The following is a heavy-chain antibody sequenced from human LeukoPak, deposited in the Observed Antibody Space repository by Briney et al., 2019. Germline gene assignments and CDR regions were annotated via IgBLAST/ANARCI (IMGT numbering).Heavy chain of an antibody. CDR2: INPNSGGT. Sequence: GASVTVSCKASGYTFTGYFIHWVRQVPGQGLEWMGWINPNSGGTKYAQKFQGRVTMTRDTSISTIYVELSRLRSDDAAVYYCARDPSPWELRYFDNWGQGTLVTVSS. CDR3: ARDPSPWELRYFDN. D-gene: IGHD1-26*01. CDR1: GYTFTGYF. J-gene: IGHJ4*02. V-gene: IGHV1-2*02.